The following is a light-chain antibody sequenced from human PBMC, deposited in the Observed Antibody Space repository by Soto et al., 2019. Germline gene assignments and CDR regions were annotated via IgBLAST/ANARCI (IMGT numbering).Light chain of an antibody. CDR3: QQRTNWPT. Sequence: EIVLTQSPATLSLSPGERVTLSCRASQSVNTYLAWYQQKPGQAPRLLIYDATNRAVDIPARFSGGGSGTDFTRTISSLEPEDFAVYYCQQRTNWPTFGGGTKVEIK. CDR2: DAT. CDR1: QSVNTY. J-gene: IGKJ4*01. V-gene: IGKV3-11*01.